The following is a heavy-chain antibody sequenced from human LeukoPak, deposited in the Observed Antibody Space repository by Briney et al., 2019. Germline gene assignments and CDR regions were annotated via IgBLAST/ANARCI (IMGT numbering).Heavy chain of an antibody. J-gene: IGHJ4*02. Sequence: SETLSLTCTVSGGSISSYYWSWIRQPPGKGLEWIGYIYYSGSPNYNPSLKSRVTISVDTSKNQFSLKLSSVTAADTAVYYCARQGYSSGYYYFDYWGQGTRVTVSS. V-gene: IGHV4-59*08. CDR2: IYYSGSP. CDR1: GGSISSYY. CDR3: ARQGYSSGYYYFDY. D-gene: IGHD6-19*01.